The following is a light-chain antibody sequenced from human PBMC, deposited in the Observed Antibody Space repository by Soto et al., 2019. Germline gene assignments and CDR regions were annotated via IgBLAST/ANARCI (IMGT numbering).Light chain of an antibody. CDR2: SNN. J-gene: IGLJ7*01. CDR1: SSNIGSNT. V-gene: IGLV1-44*01. CDR3: AAYTGNLNGPV. Sequence: QSVLTQPPSASGTPGQRVTISCSGTSSNIGSNTVDWYQQLPGMAPKILVYSNNQRPSGVPDRFSGSKSGTSASLAISGLQSEDEADYYCAAYTGNLNGPVFGGGTQLTVL.